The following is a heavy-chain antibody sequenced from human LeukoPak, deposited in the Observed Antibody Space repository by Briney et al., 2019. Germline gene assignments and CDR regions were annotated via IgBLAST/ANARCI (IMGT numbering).Heavy chain of an antibody. V-gene: IGHV1-18*01. CDR2: ISAYNGNT. CDR3: ARSPASEGWYEAYYYYYMDV. CDR1: GYTFTSYG. J-gene: IGHJ6*03. Sequence: GASVKVSRKASGYTFTSYGISWVRQAPGQGLEWMGWISAYNGNTNYAQKLQGRVTMTTDTSTSTAYMELRSLRSDDTAVYYCARSPASEGWYEAYYYYYMDVWGKGTTVTVSS. D-gene: IGHD6-19*01.